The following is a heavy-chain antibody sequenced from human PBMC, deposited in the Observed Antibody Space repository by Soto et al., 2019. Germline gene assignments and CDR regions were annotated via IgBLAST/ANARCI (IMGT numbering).Heavy chain of an antibody. CDR2: ISPNSGST. CDR1: GYTFTSYG. J-gene: IGHJ6*02. V-gene: IGHV1-2*04. Sequence: EASVKVSCKASGYTFTSYGISWVRQAPGQGLEWMGWISPNSGSTNYAQKFQGWVTMTRDTSISTAYMELSRLRSDDTAVYYCAREGCSSTSCHDLNYYYYGMDVWGQGTTVTVSS. CDR3: AREGCSSTSCHDLNYYYYGMDV. D-gene: IGHD2-2*01.